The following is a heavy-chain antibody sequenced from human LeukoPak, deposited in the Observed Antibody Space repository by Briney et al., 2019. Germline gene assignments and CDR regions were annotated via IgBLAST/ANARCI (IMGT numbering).Heavy chain of an antibody. CDR1: GGSINNYY. J-gene: IGHJ3*02. CDR3: ARGRYCSADICSGGDAFDI. CDR2: IYTRGST. D-gene: IGHD2-15*01. V-gene: IGHV4-4*07. Sequence: SETLSLTCTVSGGSINNYYWSWLRQPAGKGLEWIGRIYTRGSTNYNPSLKSRVTMSVDTSKNLFSLKLSSVTAADTAVYYCARGRYCSADICSGGDAFDIWGQGTMVSVSS.